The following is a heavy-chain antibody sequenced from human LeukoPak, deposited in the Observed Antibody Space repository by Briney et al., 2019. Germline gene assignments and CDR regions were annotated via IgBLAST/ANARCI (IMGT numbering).Heavy chain of an antibody. D-gene: IGHD1-14*01. V-gene: IGHV3-21*01. J-gene: IGHJ4*02. CDR1: GFTVSSHA. CDR2: ISSSSSYI. CDR3: ARGATIEPIDY. Sequence: PGGSLRLSCAVSGFTVSSHAMSWVRQAPGKGLEWVSSISSSSSYIYYADSVKGRFTISRDNAKNSLYLQMNSLRAEDTAVYYCARGATIEPIDYWGQGTLVTVSS.